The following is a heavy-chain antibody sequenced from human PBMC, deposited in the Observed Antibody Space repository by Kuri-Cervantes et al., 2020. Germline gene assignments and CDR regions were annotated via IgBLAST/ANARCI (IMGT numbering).Heavy chain of an antibody. V-gene: IGHV3-48*01. Sequence: GESLKISCAASGFTFSSYSMNWVRQAPGKGLEWVSYISSSSSTIYYADSVKGRFTISRDDSKNTLYLQMNSLRAEDTAVSYCAKDRGDIVVVPAAIFFSMCHKVWFDPWGQGTLVTVSS. CDR1: GFTFSSYS. CDR2: ISSSSSTI. CDR3: AKDRGDIVVVPAAIFFSMCHKVWFDP. J-gene: IGHJ5*02. D-gene: IGHD2-2*01.